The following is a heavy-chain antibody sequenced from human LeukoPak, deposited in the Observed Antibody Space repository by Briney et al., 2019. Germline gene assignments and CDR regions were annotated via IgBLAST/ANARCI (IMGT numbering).Heavy chain of an antibody. CDR2: IRYDGSNK. CDR1: GFTFSSYG. D-gene: IGHD5-12*01. Sequence: GGSLRLSCAASGFTFSSYGMHWVRQAPGKGLEWVAFIRYDGSNKYYADSVKGRFTISRDNSKNTLYLQMNSLRAENTAVYYCAKGVDIVATEGVDAFDIWGQGTMVTVSS. J-gene: IGHJ3*02. CDR3: AKGVDIVATEGVDAFDI. V-gene: IGHV3-30*02.